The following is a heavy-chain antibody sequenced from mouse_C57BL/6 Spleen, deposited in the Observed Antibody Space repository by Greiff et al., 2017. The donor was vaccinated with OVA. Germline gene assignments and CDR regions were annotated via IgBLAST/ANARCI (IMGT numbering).Heavy chain of an antibody. V-gene: IGHV1-82*01. D-gene: IGHD2-5*01. Sequence: VMLVESGPELVKPGASVKISCKASGYAFSSSWMNWVKQRPGKGLEWIGRIYPGDGDTNYNGKFKGKATLTADKSSSTAYMQLSSLTSEDSAVYFCARYYSNYEGDYWGQGTTLTVSS. J-gene: IGHJ2*01. CDR2: IYPGDGDT. CDR3: ARYYSNYEGDY. CDR1: GYAFSSSW.